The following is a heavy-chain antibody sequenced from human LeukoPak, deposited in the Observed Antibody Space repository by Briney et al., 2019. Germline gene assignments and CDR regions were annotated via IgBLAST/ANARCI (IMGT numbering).Heavy chain of an antibody. CDR2: INPNSGGT. CDR1: GYTFTGYY. J-gene: IGHJ4*02. CDR3: VRSSPPRVFEY. V-gene: IGHV1-2*02. Sequence: ASVKVSCKASGYTFTGYYMHWVRQAPGQGLEWMGWINPNSGGTNYAQKFQGRVTMTRDTSISTAYMELSRLRSDDTAVYYCVRSSPPRVFEYWGQGTLVPVPS.